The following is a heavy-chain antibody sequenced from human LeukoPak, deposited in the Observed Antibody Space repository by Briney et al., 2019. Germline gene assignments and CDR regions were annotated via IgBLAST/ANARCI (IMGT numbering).Heavy chain of an antibody. Sequence: PGGSLRLSCAASGFTFSTYSMKWVRQAPGKGLEWVSYISRSSSTIYYADSVKGRFTISRDNAKNSLYLQMNSLRAEDTAVYYCARALEGDFWSGYYPDYWGQGTLVTVSS. J-gene: IGHJ4*02. CDR3: ARALEGDFWSGYYPDY. D-gene: IGHD3-3*01. V-gene: IGHV3-48*01. CDR2: ISRSSSTI. CDR1: GFTFSTYS.